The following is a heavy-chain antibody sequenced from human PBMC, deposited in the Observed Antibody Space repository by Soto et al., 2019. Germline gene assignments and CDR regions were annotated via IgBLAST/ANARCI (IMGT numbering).Heavy chain of an antibody. Sequence: QVQLVESGGGVARPGGSLSFSWEASGFTLSSYAMHWVRQAPAKGREWVAVISYDGSNKYYADSVKGRFTISRDNSKNTLYLQMNSLRAEDTAVYYCARDKVRYYDSSGYSPTFDPWGQGTLVTVSS. J-gene: IGHJ5*02. CDR2: ISYDGSNK. CDR1: GFTLSSYA. D-gene: IGHD3-22*01. V-gene: IGHV3-30-3*01. CDR3: ARDKVRYYDSSGYSPTFDP.